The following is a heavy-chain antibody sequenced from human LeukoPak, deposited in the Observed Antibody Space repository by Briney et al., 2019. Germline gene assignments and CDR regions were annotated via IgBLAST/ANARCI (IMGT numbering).Heavy chain of an antibody. J-gene: IGHJ4*02. Sequence: GGSLRLSCAASGFTFSSYSMNWVRQAPGKGLEWVSSISSSSSYIYYADSVKGRFTISRDNAKNSLYLQMNSLRAEDTAVYYCARDGYGSGSYLGYFDYWGQGTLVTVSS. V-gene: IGHV3-21*01. D-gene: IGHD3-10*01. CDR2: ISSSSSYI. CDR3: ARDGYGSGSYLGYFDY. CDR1: GFTFSSYS.